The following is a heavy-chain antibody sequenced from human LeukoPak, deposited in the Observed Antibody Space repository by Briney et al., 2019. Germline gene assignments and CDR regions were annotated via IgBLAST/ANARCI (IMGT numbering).Heavy chain of an antibody. J-gene: IGHJ4*02. CDR1: GYTFTGYY. D-gene: IGHD6-19*01. CDR2: INPNTGGT. V-gene: IGHV1-2*02. Sequence: ASVKVSCKASGYTFTGYYMHWVRQAPGQGLEWMGWINPNTGGTNYALKFQGRVTMTRDTTISTAYMELSRLTSDDTAVYYCASYPRYSSSPPFDYWGQGTLVTVSS. CDR3: ASYPRYSSSPPFDY.